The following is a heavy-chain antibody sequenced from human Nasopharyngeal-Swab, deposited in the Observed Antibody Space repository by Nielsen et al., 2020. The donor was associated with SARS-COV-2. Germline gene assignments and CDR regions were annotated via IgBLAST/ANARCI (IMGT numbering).Heavy chain of an antibody. Sequence: SETLSLTCTVSGGSISSYYWSWIRQPPGKGLEWIGYIYYSGSTNYNPSLKSRVTISVDTSKNQFSLKLSSVTAADTAVYYCARDIPYSSSPIGYWGQGTLVTVSS. V-gene: IGHV4-59*01. CDR1: GGSISSYY. CDR3: ARDIPYSSSPIGY. J-gene: IGHJ4*02. D-gene: IGHD6-13*01. CDR2: IYYSGST.